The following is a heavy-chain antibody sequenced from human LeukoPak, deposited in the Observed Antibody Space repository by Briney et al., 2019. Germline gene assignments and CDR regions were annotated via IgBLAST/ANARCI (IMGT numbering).Heavy chain of an antibody. D-gene: IGHD6-13*01. Sequence: GGSLRLSCAASGLTFSNYAMHWVRQAPGKGLEWIAVISYDGSNKYYADSVKGRFTNSRDNSKNTLYLQMNSLRAEDTAVYSCARDLSWGSSWSYGMDVWGQGTTVTVSS. J-gene: IGHJ6*02. CDR1: GLTFSNYA. CDR2: ISYDGSNK. CDR3: ARDLSWGSSWSYGMDV. V-gene: IGHV3-30-3*01.